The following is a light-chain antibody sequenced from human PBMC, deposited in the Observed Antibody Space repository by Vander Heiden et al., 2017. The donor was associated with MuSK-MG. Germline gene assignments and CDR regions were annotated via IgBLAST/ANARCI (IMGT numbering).Light chain of an antibody. V-gene: IGKV3-20*01. CDR3: QQYGSSPPMCS. Sequence: ELVLTQSPRTLSLSPGERATIPCRATRRVCSSYLAWYQQKPGQAPRLLIYGASSRATGIPDRFSCSGSGTDFTLTISRLEPEDFAFYYCQQYGSSPPMCSFGQGTKLEIK. CDR1: RRVCSSY. J-gene: IGKJ2*04. CDR2: GAS.